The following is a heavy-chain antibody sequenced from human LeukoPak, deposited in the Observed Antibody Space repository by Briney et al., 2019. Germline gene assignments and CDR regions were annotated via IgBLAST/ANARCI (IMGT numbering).Heavy chain of an antibody. V-gene: IGHV3-21*03. CDR2: ISSGSYI. J-gene: IGHJ3*02. CDR3: AKDGGSDPDSFDI. Sequence: GGSLRLSCAASGFTFSSYSMNWVRQAPGKGLEWVSSISSGSYIYYADSVKGRFTISRDNTKNSLYLQMNSLRAEDTAVYYCAKDGGSDPDSFDIWGQGTMVTVSS. CDR1: GFTFSSYS. D-gene: IGHD2-15*01.